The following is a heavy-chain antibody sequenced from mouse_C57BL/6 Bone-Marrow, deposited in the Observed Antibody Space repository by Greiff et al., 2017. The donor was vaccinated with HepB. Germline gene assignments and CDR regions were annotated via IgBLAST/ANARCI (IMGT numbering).Heavy chain of an antibody. Sequence: VKLVESGPGLVAPSQSLSITCTVSGFSLTSYAISWVRQPPGKGLEWLGVIWTDGGTNYNSALKSRLSISKDNSKSQVFLKMNSLQTDDTSRYYCARNPRRLPFDVWGTGTTVTVSS. CDR2: IWTDGGT. J-gene: IGHJ1*03. V-gene: IGHV2-9-1*01. CDR3: ARNPRRLPFDV. CDR1: GFSLTSYA.